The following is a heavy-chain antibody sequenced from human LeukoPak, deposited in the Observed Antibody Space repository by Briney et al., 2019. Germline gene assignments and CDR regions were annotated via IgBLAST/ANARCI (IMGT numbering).Heavy chain of an antibody. Sequence: GGSLTLSCAAPGFTFSRYWMLWVRQAPGKGLESVSRINTDGTLTTYADSVKGRFTVSKDNADNTMFLQMNSVRDEDTAVSYCATKQWLAPPPDSWGQGTPVTVSS. CDR3: ATKQWLAPPPDS. D-gene: IGHD6-19*01. CDR1: GFTFSRYW. J-gene: IGHJ4*02. V-gene: IGHV3-74*01. CDR2: INTDGTLT.